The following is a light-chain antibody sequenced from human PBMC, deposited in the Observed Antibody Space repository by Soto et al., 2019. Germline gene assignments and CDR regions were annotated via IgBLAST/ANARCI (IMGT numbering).Light chain of an antibody. CDR1: QSVSSY. CDR2: DAS. Sequence: EIVLTQSPATLSLSPGERATLSCRASQSVSSYLAWYQQKPGQAPRLLIYDASSRATGIPARFSGSGSGTDFTLTISSLEPEDVAVYYCQQRSHWPVTFGQGTKVEIK. J-gene: IGKJ1*01. CDR3: QQRSHWPVT. V-gene: IGKV3-11*01.